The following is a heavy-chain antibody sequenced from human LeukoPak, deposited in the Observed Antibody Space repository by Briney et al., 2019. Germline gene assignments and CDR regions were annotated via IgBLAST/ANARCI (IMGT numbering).Heavy chain of an antibody. Sequence: GGSLRLSWAASGFTFSSYWMHWVRQAPGKGLVWVSRINSDGSSTSYADSVKGRFTISRDNAKNTLYLQMNSLRAEDTAVYYCARGNGYGDYGISWGQGTLVTVSS. CDR3: ARGNGYGDYGIS. CDR1: GFTFSSYW. D-gene: IGHD4-17*01. CDR2: INSDGSST. J-gene: IGHJ5*02. V-gene: IGHV3-74*01.